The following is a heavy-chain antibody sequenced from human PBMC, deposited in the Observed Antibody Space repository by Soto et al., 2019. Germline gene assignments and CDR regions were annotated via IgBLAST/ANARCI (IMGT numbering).Heavy chain of an antibody. CDR2: INHSGST. CDR3: ARGVAAAGLYYYYGMDV. J-gene: IGHJ6*02. Sequence: PSETLSLTCTVSGASIRSTDYYWSWIRQPPGKGLEWIGEINHSGSTNYNPSLKSRVTISVDTSKNQFSLKLSSVTAADTAVYYCARGVAAAGLYYYYGMDVWGQGTTVTVSS. CDR1: GASIRSTDYY. V-gene: IGHV4-34*01. D-gene: IGHD6-13*01.